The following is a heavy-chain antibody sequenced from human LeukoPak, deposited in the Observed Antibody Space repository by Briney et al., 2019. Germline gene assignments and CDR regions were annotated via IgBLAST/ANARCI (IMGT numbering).Heavy chain of an antibody. CDR3: ARDRYYYDSSGYLVGDY. CDR1: GFTFSSYG. CDR2: ISGSGGST. J-gene: IGHJ4*02. V-gene: IGHV3-23*01. Sequence: GSLRLSCAASGFTFSSYGMSWVRQAPGKGLEWVSAISGSGGSTYYADSVKGRFTISRDNAKNSLYLQMNSLRAEDTAVYYCARDRYYYDSSGYLVGDYWGQGTLVTVSS. D-gene: IGHD3-22*01.